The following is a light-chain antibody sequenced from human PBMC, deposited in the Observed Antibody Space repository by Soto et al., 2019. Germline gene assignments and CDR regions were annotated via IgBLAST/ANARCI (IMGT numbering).Light chain of an antibody. CDR2: GAS. Sequence: EIVMTQSPATLSVSPGERATLSCRASQSVSSNLAWYQQKPGQAPRPLFYGASTRATGIPARFSGSGSDTEFTLTISSLQSEDVAVYYCQQYNNWPPLTFGGGTKVEIK. CDR3: QQYNNWPPLT. J-gene: IGKJ4*01. CDR1: QSVSSN. V-gene: IGKV3-15*01.